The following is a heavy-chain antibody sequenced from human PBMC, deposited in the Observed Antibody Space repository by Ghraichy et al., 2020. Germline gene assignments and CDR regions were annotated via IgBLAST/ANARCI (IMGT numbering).Heavy chain of an antibody. CDR3: ARDTEKTYYYDSSGFRAFDI. CDR2: ISSSSSYI. Sequence: GGSLRLSCAASGFTFSSYSMNWVRQAPGKGLEWVSSISSSSSYIYYADSVKGRFTISRDNAKNSLYLQMNSLRAEDTAVYYCARDTEKTYYYDSSGFRAFDIWGQGTMVTVSS. J-gene: IGHJ3*02. CDR1: GFTFSSYS. D-gene: IGHD3-22*01. V-gene: IGHV3-21*01.